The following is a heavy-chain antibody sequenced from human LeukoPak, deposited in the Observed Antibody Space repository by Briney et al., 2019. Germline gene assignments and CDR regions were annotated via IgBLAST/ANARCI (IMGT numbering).Heavy chain of an antibody. CDR3: ARSRRDGYNFFDS. V-gene: IGHV3-74*01. D-gene: IGHD5-24*01. CDR2: INDDGSIT. Sequence: GGSLRLSCAASGFTFSSYWMDWVRQAPGKGLVWVSRINDDGSITRYADSVKGRFTISRDNAKNTLYLQMNSLGAEDTAVYYCARSRRDGYNFFDSWGQGTLVTVSS. CDR1: GFTFSSYW. J-gene: IGHJ4*02.